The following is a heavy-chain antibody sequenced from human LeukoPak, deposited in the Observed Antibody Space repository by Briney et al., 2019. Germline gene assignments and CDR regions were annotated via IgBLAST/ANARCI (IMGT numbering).Heavy chain of an antibody. Sequence: GGSLRLSCAASGFNFISYSMSWVRQAPGKGLEWVSVIRGSGVSTYYADSVKGRFTISRDNSKNTLYLQMNSLRAEDTAVYYCARAKSRTAPFDIWGQGTMVTVSS. V-gene: IGHV3-23*01. D-gene: IGHD2-2*01. CDR1: GFNFISYS. CDR2: IRGSGVST. CDR3: ARAKSRTAPFDI. J-gene: IGHJ3*02.